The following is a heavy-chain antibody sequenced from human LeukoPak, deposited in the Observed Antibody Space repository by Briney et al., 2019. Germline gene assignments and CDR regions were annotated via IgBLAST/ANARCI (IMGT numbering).Heavy chain of an antibody. CDR3: ARLESSSCLDY. J-gene: IGHJ4*02. D-gene: IGHD6-13*01. CDR1: GGSINNYY. V-gene: IGHV4-59*08. Sequence: PSETLSLTCTVSGGSINNYYWSWIRQPPGKGLEWIGYIYYSGSTNYNPSLKSRVTISVDTSKNQFSLKLSSVTAADTAVYYCARLESSSCLDYGGQGTLVTVSS. CDR2: IYYSGST.